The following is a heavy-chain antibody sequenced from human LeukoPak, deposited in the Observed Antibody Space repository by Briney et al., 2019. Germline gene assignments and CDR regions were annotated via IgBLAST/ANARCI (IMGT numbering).Heavy chain of an antibody. CDR2: ISSASTTI. Sequence: GGSLRLSCVVSGFPFSDYYMNWIRQAPGKGLEWIAYISSASTTIQYAGSVKGRFTISRDNAQNSLFLQMNTLRAEDTAVYYCAGSYSGYDWSDSWGQGTLVTVSS. D-gene: IGHD5-12*01. V-gene: IGHV3-11*01. J-gene: IGHJ4*02. CDR3: AGSYSGYDWSDS. CDR1: GFPFSDYY.